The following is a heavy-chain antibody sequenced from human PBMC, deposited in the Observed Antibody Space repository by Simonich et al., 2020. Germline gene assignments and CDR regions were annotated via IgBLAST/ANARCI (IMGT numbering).Heavy chain of an antibody. D-gene: IGHD1-20*01. CDR2: IYHSGRP. V-gene: IGHV4-38-2*01. CDR1: GYSISSGYY. CDR3: ARVDNWNYFDY. Sequence: QVQLQESGPGLVKPSETLSLTCAVSGYSISSGYYWGWIRQPPGKGLEWIGSIYHSGRPNYHPSLKSRVTISVDTSKNQFSLKLSSVTAADTAVYYCARVDNWNYFDYWGQGTLVTVSS. J-gene: IGHJ4*02.